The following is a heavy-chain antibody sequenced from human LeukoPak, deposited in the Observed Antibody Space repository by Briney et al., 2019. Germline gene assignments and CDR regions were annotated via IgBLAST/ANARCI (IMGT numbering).Heavy chain of an antibody. Sequence: PSETLSLTCTVSGGPISSYYWSSIRQPPGKGLEWIGYIYYSGSTNYNPSLKSRVTISVDTSKNQFSLKLSSVTAADTAVYYCARDVLSGFDYWGQGTLVTVSS. J-gene: IGHJ4*02. D-gene: IGHD3-16*01. V-gene: IGHV4-59*01. CDR3: ARDVLSGFDY. CDR1: GGPISSYY. CDR2: IYYSGST.